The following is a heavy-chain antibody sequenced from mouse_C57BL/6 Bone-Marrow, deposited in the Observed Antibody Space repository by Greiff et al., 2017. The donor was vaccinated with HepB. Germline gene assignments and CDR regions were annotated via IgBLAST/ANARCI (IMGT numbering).Heavy chain of an antibody. D-gene: IGHD2-4*01. CDR1: GYTFTSYW. V-gene: IGHV1-72*01. J-gene: IGHJ3*01. CDR3: ARPPDYDFAWFAY. CDR2: IDPNSGGT. Sequence: VKLQESGAELARPGASVKLSCKASGYTFTSYWMHWVKQRPGRGLEWIGRIDPNSGGTKYNEKFKSKATLTVDKPSSTAYMQLSSLTSEDSAVYYCARPPDYDFAWFAYWGQGTLVTVSA.